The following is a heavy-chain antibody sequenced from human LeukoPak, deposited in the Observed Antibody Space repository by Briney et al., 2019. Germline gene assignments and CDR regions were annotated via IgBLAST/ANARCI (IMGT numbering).Heavy chain of an antibody. V-gene: IGHV3-21*01. CDR2: ISSSSSYI. Sequence: PGGSLRLSCAASGFAFSSYSMNWVRQAPGKGLEWVSSISSSSSYIYYADSVKGRFTISGDNAKNSLYLQMNSLRAEDTAVYYCASHRIGYYFDYWGQGTLVTVSS. D-gene: IGHD2-15*01. CDR1: GFAFSSYS. J-gene: IGHJ4*02. CDR3: ASHRIGYYFDY.